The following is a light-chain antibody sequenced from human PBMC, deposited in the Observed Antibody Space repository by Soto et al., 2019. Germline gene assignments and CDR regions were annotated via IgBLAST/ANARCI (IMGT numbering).Light chain of an antibody. V-gene: IGKV3D-20*02. CDR3: QQRSAWPFT. J-gene: IGKJ4*01. Sequence: EIVLTQSPGTLSLSPGERATLSCRTSESVTSTYLAWYQQKPGQPPRLLIYAASSRATGIPDRFSGSGSGTDFTLTISRLEPEDFALYYCQQRSAWPFTFGGGT. CDR2: AAS. CDR1: ESVTSTY.